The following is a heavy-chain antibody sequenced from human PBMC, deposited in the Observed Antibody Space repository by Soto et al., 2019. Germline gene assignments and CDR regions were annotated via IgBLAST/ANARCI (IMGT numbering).Heavy chain of an antibody. CDR3: APMASVPAAIPEFGY. CDR2: IYWNDDK. CDR1: GFSLSTSGVG. V-gene: IGHV2-5*01. D-gene: IGHD2-2*02. Sequence: SGPTLVNPTQTLTLTCTFSGFSLSTSGVGVGGIRQPPGKALEWLALIYWNDDKRYSPSLKSRLTITKDTSKNQVVLTMTNMDPVDKATYYCAPMASVPAAIPEFGYWGQGTLVTVSS. J-gene: IGHJ4*02.